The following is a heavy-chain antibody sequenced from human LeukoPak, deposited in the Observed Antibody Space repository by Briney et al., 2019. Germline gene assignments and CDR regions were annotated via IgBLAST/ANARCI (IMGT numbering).Heavy chain of an antibody. J-gene: IGHJ4*02. Sequence: PGRSLRLSCAASGFTFSSYGMHWVRQAPGKGLEWVAVIWYDGSNKYYADSVKGRFTISRDNSKNTLYLQMNSLRAEDTAVYYCAKLPIMITFGGVIVWGQGTLVTVSS. D-gene: IGHD3-16*02. CDR3: AKLPIMITFGGVIV. CDR1: GFTFSSYG. CDR2: IWYDGSNK. V-gene: IGHV3-33*06.